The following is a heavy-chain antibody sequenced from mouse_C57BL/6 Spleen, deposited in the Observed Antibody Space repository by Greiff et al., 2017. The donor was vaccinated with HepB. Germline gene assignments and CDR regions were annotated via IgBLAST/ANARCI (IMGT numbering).Heavy chain of an antibody. J-gene: IGHJ2*01. CDR3: ARPYYYSNYDYFDY. CDR1: GYTFTDYN. Sequence: EVKVVESGPELVKPGASVKMSCKASGYTFTDYNMHWVKQSHGKSLEWIGYINPNNGGTSYNQKFKGKATLTVNKSSSTAYMELRSLTSEDSAVYYCARPYYYSNYDYFDYWGQGTTLTVSS. D-gene: IGHD2-5*01. CDR2: INPNNGGT. V-gene: IGHV1-22*01.